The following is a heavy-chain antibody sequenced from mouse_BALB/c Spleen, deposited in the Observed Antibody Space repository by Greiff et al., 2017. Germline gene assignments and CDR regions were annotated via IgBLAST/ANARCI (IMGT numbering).Heavy chain of an antibody. Sequence: VQLQESGPGLVAPSQSLSITCTVSGFSLTGYGVNWVRQPPGKGLEWLGMIWGDGSTDYNSALKSRLSISKDNSKSQVFLKMNSLQTDDTARYYCVRGGNYDYAMDYWGQGTSVTVSS. V-gene: IGHV2-6-7*01. CDR3: VRGGNYDYAMDY. J-gene: IGHJ4*01. CDR2: IWGDGST. CDR1: GFSLTGYG. D-gene: IGHD2-1*01.